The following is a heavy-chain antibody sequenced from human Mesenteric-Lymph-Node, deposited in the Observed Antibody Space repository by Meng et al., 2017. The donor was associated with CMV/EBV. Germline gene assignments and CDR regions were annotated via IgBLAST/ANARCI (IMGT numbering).Heavy chain of an antibody. D-gene: IGHD6-6*01. CDR3: ARGSIAPRGGEDY. J-gene: IGHJ4*02. Sequence: VSGGSISTGGCCWGWIRQHQGRGLEWIGYIYYSGSTYYNPSLMSRVTIPVDTSKNQFSLKLSSVTAADTAVYYCARGSIAPRGGEDYWGQGTLVTVSS. CDR1: GGSISTGGCC. CDR2: IYYSGST. V-gene: IGHV4-31*02.